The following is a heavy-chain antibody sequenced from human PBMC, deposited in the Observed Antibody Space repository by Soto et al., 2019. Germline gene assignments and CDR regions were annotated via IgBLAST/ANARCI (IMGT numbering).Heavy chain of an antibody. CDR2: MNPNSGNT. V-gene: IGHV1-8*01. Sequence: QVQLVQSGAEVKKPGASVKVSCKASGYTFTSYDINWVRQATGQGLEWMGWMNPNSGNTGYAQKFQGRVTMTRNTSMSTAYRELSSLRSEDTAVYYCAKGYCGGGRCYDLDNWFDSWGQGTRVTVSS. J-gene: IGHJ5*01. CDR1: GYTFTSYD. D-gene: IGHD2-15*01. CDR3: AKGYCGGGRCYDLDNWFDS.